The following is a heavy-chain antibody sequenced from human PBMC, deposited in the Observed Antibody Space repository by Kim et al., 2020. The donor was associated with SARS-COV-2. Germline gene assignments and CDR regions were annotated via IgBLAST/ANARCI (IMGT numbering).Heavy chain of an antibody. CDR1: GYTFSSYG. Sequence: ASVKVSCKASGYTFSSYGISWVRQAPGQGLEWMGWFSPDNDKTKYAQKFQGRVTMTTQTSTTTAYMELRSLRSDDTAVYYCARMGKRIAGTRIITYNGMDVWGPGTTVTV. CDR3: ARMGKRIAGTRIITYNGMDV. V-gene: IGHV1-18*01. D-gene: IGHD1-7*01. CDR2: FSPDNDKT. J-gene: IGHJ6*02.